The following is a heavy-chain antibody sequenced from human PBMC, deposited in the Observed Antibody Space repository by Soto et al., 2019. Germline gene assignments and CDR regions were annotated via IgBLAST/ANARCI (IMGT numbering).Heavy chain of an antibody. D-gene: IGHD3-22*01. CDR3: ASGYDSSGYYYSAFDI. CDR2: INPSGGST. J-gene: IGHJ3*02. V-gene: IGHV1-46*01. Sequence: ASVKVSCKASGYTFTSYYMHWVRQAPGQGLEWMGIINPSGGSTSYAQKFQGRVTMTRETSTSTVYMELSSLRSEDTAVYYCASGYDSSGYYYSAFDIRGQGTMVTVSS. CDR1: GYTFTSYY.